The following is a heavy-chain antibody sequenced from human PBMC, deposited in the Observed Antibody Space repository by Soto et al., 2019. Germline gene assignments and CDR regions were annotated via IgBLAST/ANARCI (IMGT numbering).Heavy chain of an antibody. Sequence: QVQLVQSGAEVKKPGSSVKVSCKASGGTFSSYTISWVRQAPGQGLVWMGRIIPILGIANYAQKFQGRVTITADKSTSTAYMELSSLRSEDTAVYYCARRDTNCSSTSCPFDYWGQGTLVTVSS. D-gene: IGHD2-2*01. CDR2: IIPILGIA. V-gene: IGHV1-69*02. CDR1: GGTFSSYT. CDR3: ARRDTNCSSTSCPFDY. J-gene: IGHJ4*02.